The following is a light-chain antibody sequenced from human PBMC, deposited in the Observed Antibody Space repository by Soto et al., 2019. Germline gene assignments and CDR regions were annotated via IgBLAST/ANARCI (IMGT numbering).Light chain of an antibody. CDR3: QQYGSSCT. J-gene: IGKJ1*01. CDR2: GAS. V-gene: IGKV3-20*01. Sequence: EIVLTQSPGTLSLSPGERATLSCRASQSVRSSYLAWYQQKPGQAPRLLIYGASSRATGIPDRFRGSGSGTDFPLTISSLEPEHFAVYYCQQYGSSCTFGQGTKVEIK. CDR1: QSVRSSY.